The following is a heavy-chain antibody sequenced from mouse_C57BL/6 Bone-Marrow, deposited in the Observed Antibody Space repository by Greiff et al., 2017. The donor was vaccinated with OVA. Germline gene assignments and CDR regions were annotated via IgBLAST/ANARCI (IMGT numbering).Heavy chain of an antibody. J-gene: IGHJ2*01. CDR3: ARNLLRSDY. CDR1: GYTFTDYY. V-gene: IGHV1-26*01. Sequence: EVQLQQSGPELVKPGASVKISCKASGYTFTDYYMNWVKQSHGKSLEWIGDINPNNGGTSYNQKFKGKATLTVDKSSSTAYMVLRSLTSEDSAVYYCARNLLRSDYWGPGTTLTVSS. D-gene: IGHD1-1*01. CDR2: INPNNGGT.